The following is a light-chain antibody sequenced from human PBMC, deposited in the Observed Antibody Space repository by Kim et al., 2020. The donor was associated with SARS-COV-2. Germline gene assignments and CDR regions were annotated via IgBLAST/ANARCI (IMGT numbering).Light chain of an antibody. J-gene: IGKJ4*01. V-gene: IGKV3-11*01. CDR1: QNVYNY. Sequence: CLSPGERATLSCRASQNVYNYIAWYQQKPGQAPRLLIYDASNRATGITARFSGSGSGTDFTLNISSLEPEDFAVYYCQQRSHWPTFGGGTKVDIK. CDR3: QQRSHWPT. CDR2: DAS.